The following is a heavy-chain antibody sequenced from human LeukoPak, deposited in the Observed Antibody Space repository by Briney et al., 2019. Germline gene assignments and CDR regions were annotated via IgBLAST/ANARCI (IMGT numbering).Heavy chain of an antibody. CDR3: ARHDILYNYYIDV. CDR1: GGSISSYH. CDR2: IYTSGGT. V-gene: IGHV4-4*09. J-gene: IGHJ6*03. D-gene: IGHD2-15*01. Sequence: SETLSLTCTVSGGSISSYHWTWIRQPPGKGLEWIGYIYTSGGTNYNPSLKSRVTISADTSKNQLSLKMSSVTAADTAVYFCARHDILYNYYIDVWGKGTTVTVSS.